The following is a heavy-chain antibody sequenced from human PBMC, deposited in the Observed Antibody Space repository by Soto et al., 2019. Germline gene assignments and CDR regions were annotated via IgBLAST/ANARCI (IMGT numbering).Heavy chain of an antibody. CDR1: GGSISSYY. CDR3: ARGPGIMAKIDY. CDR2: IYYSGST. Sequence: ASETLSLTCTVSGGSISSYYWSWIRQPPGKGLEWIGYIYYSGSTNYNPSLKSRVTISVDTSKNQFSLKLSSVTAADTAVYYCARGPGIMAKIDYWGQGTLVTVSS. V-gene: IGHV4-59*01. J-gene: IGHJ4*02. D-gene: IGHD3-16*01.